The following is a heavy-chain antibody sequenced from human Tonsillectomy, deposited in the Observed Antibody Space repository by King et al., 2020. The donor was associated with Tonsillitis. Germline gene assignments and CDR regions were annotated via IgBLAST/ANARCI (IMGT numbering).Heavy chain of an antibody. V-gene: IGHV3-66*01. D-gene: IGHD3-22*01. CDR3: ARDLVSEGSGYYYGGFDY. Sequence: VQLVESGGGLVQPGGSLRLSCAASGFNVSSNYMSWVRQAPGKGLEWVSIIYSGDSTYYIDSVKGRFTISRDNFKNTLYLQMNSLRAEDTAVYYCARDLVSEGSGYYYGGFDYWGQGTLVTVSS. J-gene: IGHJ4*02. CDR1: GFNVSSNY. CDR2: IYSGDST.